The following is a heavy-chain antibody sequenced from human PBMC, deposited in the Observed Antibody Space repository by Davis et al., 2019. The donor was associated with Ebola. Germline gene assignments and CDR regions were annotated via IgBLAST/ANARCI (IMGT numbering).Heavy chain of an antibody. CDR3: ARDLFRYYDFWSGSPNWFDP. D-gene: IGHD3-3*01. V-gene: IGHV3-48*02. Sequence: RGSLRLSCAASGFTFSSYSMNWVRQAPGKGLEWVSYISSSSSTIYYADSVKGRFTISRDNAKNSLYLQMNSLRDEDTAVYYCARDLFRYYDFWSGSPNWFDPWGQGTLVTVSS. J-gene: IGHJ5*02. CDR2: ISSSSSTI. CDR1: GFTFSSYS.